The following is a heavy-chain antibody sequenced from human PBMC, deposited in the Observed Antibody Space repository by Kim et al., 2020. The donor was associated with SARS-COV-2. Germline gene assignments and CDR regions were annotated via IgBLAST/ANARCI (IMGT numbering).Heavy chain of an antibody. CDR2: IYYSGST. Sequence: SETLSLTCTVSGGSISSGGYYWSWIRQHPGKGLEWIGYIYYSGSTYYNPSLKSRVTISVDTSKNQFSLKLSSVTAADTAVYYCASVEYGSGSYYASWGQGTLVTVSS. V-gene: IGHV4-31*03. CDR1: GGSISSGGYY. D-gene: IGHD3-10*01. J-gene: IGHJ4*02. CDR3: ASVEYGSGSYYAS.